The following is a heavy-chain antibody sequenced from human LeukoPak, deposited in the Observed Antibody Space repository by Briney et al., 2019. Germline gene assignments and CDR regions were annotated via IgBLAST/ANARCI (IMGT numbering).Heavy chain of an antibody. CDR2: ISSSSSTI. Sequence: PGGSLRLSCAASGFTFSSYSMSWVRQAPGMGLEWVSYISSSSSTIYYADSVKGRFTISRDNAKNSLYLQMNSLRAEDTAVYYCARGKVQKWFGEYELSYYFDYWGQGTLVTVS. D-gene: IGHD3-10*01. J-gene: IGHJ4*02. CDR3: ARGKVQKWFGEYELSYYFDY. V-gene: IGHV3-48*01. CDR1: GFTFSSYS.